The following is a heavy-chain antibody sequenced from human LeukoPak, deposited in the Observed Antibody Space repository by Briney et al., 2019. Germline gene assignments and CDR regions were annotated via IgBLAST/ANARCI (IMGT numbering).Heavy chain of an antibody. Sequence: GGSLRLSCEASGFTFSSYAMSWVRQAPGKGLEWVSVISGSGGITHYADSVKGLFTISRDNSKNTLYLQMNSLRAEDTAVYYCAQDYYDSSGYYGLDYWGQGTLVTVSS. CDR2: ISGSGGIT. J-gene: IGHJ4*02. CDR1: GFTFSSYA. D-gene: IGHD3-22*01. CDR3: AQDYYDSSGYYGLDY. V-gene: IGHV3-23*01.